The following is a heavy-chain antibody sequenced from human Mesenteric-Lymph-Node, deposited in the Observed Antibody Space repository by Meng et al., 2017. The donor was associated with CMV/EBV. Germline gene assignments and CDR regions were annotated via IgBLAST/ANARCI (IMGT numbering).Heavy chain of an antibody. CDR2: INWNGDST. CDR1: GFVFDDFG. J-gene: IGHJ3*02. V-gene: IGHV3-20*01. Sequence: GESLKISCAASGFVFDDFGMFWVRQAPGEGLEWVSGINWNGDSTSYADSVKGRFTISRDNAKNALYLQMNSLRAEDTALYHCARAIDSYLLRAFDIWGQRTMVTVSS. D-gene: IGHD3-10*01. CDR3: ARAIDSYLLRAFDI.